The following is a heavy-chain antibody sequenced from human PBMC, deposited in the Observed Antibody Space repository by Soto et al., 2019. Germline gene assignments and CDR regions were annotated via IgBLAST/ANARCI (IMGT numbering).Heavy chain of an antibody. D-gene: IGHD6-6*01. CDR1: GFSFTGYY. CDR3: AKDLTRQLAYWLDP. V-gene: IGHV1-2*02. J-gene: IGHJ5*02. CDR2: INAHSGGT. Sequence: QVQLVQSGAAVKKPGASVKVSCKASGFSFTGYYIHWLRQAPGQGLEWMGGINAHSGGTEYAQKFQARVTLTRDTSIATAYLTLTSLTSDDTALYYCAKDLTRQLAYWLDPWGQGTQVTVSS.